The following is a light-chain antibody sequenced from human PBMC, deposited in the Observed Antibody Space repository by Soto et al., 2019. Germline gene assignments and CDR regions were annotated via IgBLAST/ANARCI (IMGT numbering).Light chain of an antibody. CDR3: QQRSNWPPIT. CDR2: GAS. V-gene: IGKV3-11*01. CDR1: QNVGNN. J-gene: IGKJ5*01. Sequence: EIGMTQSPATLSVSTGERATLSCRASQNVGNNLVWYQQKPGQAPRLLIYGASNRATGIPARFSGSGSGTDFTLTISSLEPEDFAVYYCQQRSNWPPITFGQGTRLAVK.